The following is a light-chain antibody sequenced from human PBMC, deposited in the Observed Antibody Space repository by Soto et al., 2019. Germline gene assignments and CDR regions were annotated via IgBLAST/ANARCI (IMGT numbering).Light chain of an antibody. Sequence: QSALTQPASVSGSPGQSITISCTGTSRDGGGSNYVSWYQQLPGKAPTLMIYDVSDRPSGVSNRFSGSKSGNTASLTISGLQSEDEADYYCSSYTSSSLYVFGTGTKVTVL. V-gene: IGLV2-14*01. CDR1: SRDGGGSNY. CDR3: SSYTSSSLYV. CDR2: DVS. J-gene: IGLJ1*01.